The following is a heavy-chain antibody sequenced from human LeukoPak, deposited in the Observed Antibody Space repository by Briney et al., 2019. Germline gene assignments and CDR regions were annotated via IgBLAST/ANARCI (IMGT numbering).Heavy chain of an antibody. Sequence: GESLKISCKGSGYSFTSYWIGWVRQMPGKGLEWMGTIYPGDSKIRCSPSFQGQVTISADKSISTAYLQWSSLKASDTAMYYCASSSAVVGILNWFDLWGQGTLVTVSS. CDR1: GYSFTSYW. D-gene: IGHD6-19*01. CDR3: ASSSAVVGILNWFDL. J-gene: IGHJ5*02. V-gene: IGHV5-51*01. CDR2: IYPGDSKI.